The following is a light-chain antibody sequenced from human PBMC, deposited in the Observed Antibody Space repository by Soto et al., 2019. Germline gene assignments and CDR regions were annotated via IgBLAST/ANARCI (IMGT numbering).Light chain of an antibody. CDR2: GAS. Sequence: EIVMTQSPATLSVSPGERATLSCRASQSVSSSYLAWYQQKPGQAPRLLIYGASSRATGIPDRFSGSGSGPDFTLTISRLEPEDFAVYFCQHYGSSPWTFGQGTKVDI. CDR1: QSVSSSY. CDR3: QHYGSSPWT. J-gene: IGKJ1*01. V-gene: IGKV3-20*01.